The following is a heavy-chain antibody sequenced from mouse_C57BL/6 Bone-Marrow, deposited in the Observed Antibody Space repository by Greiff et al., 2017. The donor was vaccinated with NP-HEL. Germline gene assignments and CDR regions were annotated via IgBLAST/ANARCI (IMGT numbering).Heavy chain of an antibody. CDR1: GYTFTSYW. J-gene: IGHJ1*03. D-gene: IGHD1-1*01. CDR2: IDPSDSYT. V-gene: IGHV1-69*01. Sequence: VKLQQPGAELVMPGASVKLSCKASGYTFTSYWMHWVKQRPGQGLEWIGEIDPSDSYTNYNQKFKGKSTLTVDKSSSTAYMQLSSLTSEDSAVYYCARPTTVVATRYFDVWGTGTTVTVSS. CDR3: ARPTTVVATRYFDV.